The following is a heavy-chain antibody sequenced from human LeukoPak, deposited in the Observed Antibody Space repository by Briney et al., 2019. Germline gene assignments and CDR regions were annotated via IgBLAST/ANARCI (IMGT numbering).Heavy chain of an antibody. D-gene: IGHD1-26*01. CDR3: ARDRTPVGATPYYMDV. J-gene: IGHJ6*03. V-gene: IGHV3-21*01. CDR1: GFTFSSYA. Sequence: PGGSLRLSCAASGFTFSSYAMSWVRQAPGKGLEWVSSISSSSSYIYYADSVKGRFTISRDNAKNSLYLQMNSLRAEDTAVYYCARDRTPVGATPYYMDVWGKGTTVTVSS. CDR2: ISSSSSYI.